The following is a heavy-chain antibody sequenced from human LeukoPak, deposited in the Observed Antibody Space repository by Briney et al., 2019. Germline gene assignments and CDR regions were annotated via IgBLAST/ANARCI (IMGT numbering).Heavy chain of an antibody. CDR1: GFTFSSYS. Sequence: GGNLRLYCAASGFTFSSYSMNWVRQAPGKGLEWVSYISSSSSTIYYADSVKGRFTISRDNAKNSLYLQMNSLRAEDTAVYYCARAGGGDPFDPWGQGTLVTVSS. CDR3: ARAGGGDPFDP. D-gene: IGHD2-21*02. J-gene: IGHJ5*02. CDR2: ISSSSSTI. V-gene: IGHV3-48*01.